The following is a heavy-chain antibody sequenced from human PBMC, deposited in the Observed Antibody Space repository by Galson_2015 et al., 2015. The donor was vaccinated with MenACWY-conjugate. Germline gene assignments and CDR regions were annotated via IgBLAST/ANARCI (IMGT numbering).Heavy chain of an antibody. CDR2: ISNDGANK. Sequence: SLRLSCAASGFTFSSFGIHWVRQVPGKGLEWVAVISNDGANKYYADSVKGRFTISRDNSKNKLYLQMNSLRPEDTAVYYCAKGDHHDSSDFWYYYNYMDVWGKGTTVTVSS. D-gene: IGHD3-22*01. CDR3: AKGDHHDSSDFWYYYNYMDV. V-gene: IGHV3-30*18. CDR1: GFTFSSFG. J-gene: IGHJ6*03.